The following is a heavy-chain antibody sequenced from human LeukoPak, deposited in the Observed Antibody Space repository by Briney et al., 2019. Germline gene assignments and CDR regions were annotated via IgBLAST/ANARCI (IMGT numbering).Heavy chain of an antibody. D-gene: IGHD3-16*02. V-gene: IGHV3-23*01. CDR2: ISGSGGST. J-gene: IGHJ4*02. CDR3: ARARYDYVWGSYRGTAFDY. CDR1: GFTFSSYA. Sequence: GGSLRLSCAASGFTFSSYAMSWVRQAPGKGLEWVSAISGSGGSTYYADSVKGRFTISRDNSKNTLYLQMNSLRAEDTAVYYCARARYDYVWGSYRGTAFDYWGQGTLVTVSS.